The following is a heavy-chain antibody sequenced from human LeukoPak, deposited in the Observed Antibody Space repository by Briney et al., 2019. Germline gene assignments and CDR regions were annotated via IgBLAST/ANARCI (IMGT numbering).Heavy chain of an antibody. J-gene: IGHJ4*02. CDR3: ATDWGFGELFSRFHY. CDR2: IKHDGSEK. D-gene: IGHD3-10*01. CDR1: GFTISNHW. Sequence: GGSLRLSCAASGFTISNHWMSWVRQAPGKGLEWVANIKHDGSEKYYVDSVKGRFTISRDNAKNSLYLQLNSLRAEDTAVYYCATDWGFGELFSRFHYWGQGTLVTVSS. V-gene: IGHV3-7*03.